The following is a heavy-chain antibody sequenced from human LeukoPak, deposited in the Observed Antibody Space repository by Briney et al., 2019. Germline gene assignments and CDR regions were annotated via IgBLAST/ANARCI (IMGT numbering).Heavy chain of an antibody. CDR1: GGSISSYY. CDR2: VYYSGST. CDR3: ARGPGSGTYWAFDY. D-gene: IGHD1-26*01. J-gene: IGHJ4*02. V-gene: IGHV4-59*01. Sequence: SETLSLTCTVSGGSISSYYWSWIRQPPGKGLEWIGYVYYSGSTSYNPSLKSRVTISEDTSKNQFSLKLSSVTAADAAVYYCARGPGSGTYWAFDYWGQGTLVTVSS.